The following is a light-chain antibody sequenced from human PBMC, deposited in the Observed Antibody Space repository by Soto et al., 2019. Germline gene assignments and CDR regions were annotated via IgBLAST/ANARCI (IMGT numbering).Light chain of an antibody. J-gene: IGLJ2*01. CDR3: SSYAGSSVPVA. CDR2: DVT. Sequence: QSALTQPPSASGSPGQSVTISCTGASSEVGGYNFVSWYQQHPGKAPKLMSYDVTKRPSGVPDCLSGSKSGNTASLTVSGLQADDEADYYCSSYAGSSVPVAFGGGTKLTVL. V-gene: IGLV2-8*01. CDR1: SSEVGGYNF.